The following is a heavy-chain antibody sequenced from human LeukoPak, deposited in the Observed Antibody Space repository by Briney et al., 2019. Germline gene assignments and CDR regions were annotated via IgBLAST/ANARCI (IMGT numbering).Heavy chain of an antibody. CDR3: AGIHYWTK. CDR1: GFTFVIND. Sequence: GGSLSLSCAASGFTFVINDMSWVRQVPGKGLEWVSEISPDGSTTHYLDSVKGRFIISRDNSENTLYLQMNSLRAEDTAVYYCAGIHYWTKWGQGTLVTVSS. D-gene: IGHD2-8*01. CDR2: ISPDGSTT. V-gene: IGHV3-23*01. J-gene: IGHJ4*02.